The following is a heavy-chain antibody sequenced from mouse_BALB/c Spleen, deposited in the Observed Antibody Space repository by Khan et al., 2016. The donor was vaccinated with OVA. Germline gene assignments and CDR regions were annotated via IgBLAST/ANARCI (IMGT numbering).Heavy chain of an antibody. CDR3: TRHGYVACFTY. CDR2: IDPFSGGT. CDR1: GYSFTSYY. Sequence: EVQLQQSGPELMKPGASVKISCKASGYSFTSYYIHWVMQSHGKSLEWIGYIDPFSGGTTYNQKFKGKATLTVDKSSSTAYIHISNLTSEDSAVYYCTRHGYVACFTYWGQGTLVTVSA. V-gene: IGHV1S135*01. J-gene: IGHJ3*01. D-gene: IGHD2-2*01.